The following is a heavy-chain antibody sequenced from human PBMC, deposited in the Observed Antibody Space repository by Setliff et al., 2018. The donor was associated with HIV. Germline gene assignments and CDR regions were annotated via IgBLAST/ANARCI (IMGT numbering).Heavy chain of an antibody. V-gene: IGHV4-38-2*01. J-gene: IGHJ5*02. CDR1: GYSINSGFS. D-gene: IGHD2-21*01. CDR2: IYQSGSI. CDR3: AGPRRVRSRAWYWFDI. Sequence: SETLSLTCAASGYSINSGFSRAWIRQPPGQGPQWIGSIYQSGSISYNPSLQSRVTISVDSSKNQFSLNLFSVNAADTAVYYCAGPRRVRSRAWYWFDIWGQGTLVTVSS.